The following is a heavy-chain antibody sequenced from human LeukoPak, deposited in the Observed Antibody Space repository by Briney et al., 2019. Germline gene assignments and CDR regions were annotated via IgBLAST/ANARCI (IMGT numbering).Heavy chain of an antibody. D-gene: IGHD4-23*01. Sequence: SETLSLTCTVSGGSISSYYWSWIRQPPGKGLEWIGYIDYSGSTNYNPSLKSRVTISVDTSKNQFSLKLSSVAAADTAVYYCARGGGHFDNWGQGTLVTVSS. V-gene: IGHV4-59*08. J-gene: IGHJ4*02. CDR3: ARGGGHFDN. CDR2: IDYSGST. CDR1: GGSISSYY.